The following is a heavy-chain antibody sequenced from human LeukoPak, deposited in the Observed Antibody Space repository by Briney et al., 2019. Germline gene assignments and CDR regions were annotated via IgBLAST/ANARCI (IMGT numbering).Heavy chain of an antibody. CDR2: INPNSGGT. CDR3: AREAGESYWYFDL. CDR1: GYTFTGYY. V-gene: IGHV1-2*02. D-gene: IGHD3-10*01. Sequence: ASVKVSCKASGYTFTGYYMHWVRQAPGQGLEWMGWINPNSGGTNYAQKFQGRVTMTRDTSISTAYMELSRLRSDDTAVYYCAREAGESYWYFDLWGRGTLVTVSS. J-gene: IGHJ2*01.